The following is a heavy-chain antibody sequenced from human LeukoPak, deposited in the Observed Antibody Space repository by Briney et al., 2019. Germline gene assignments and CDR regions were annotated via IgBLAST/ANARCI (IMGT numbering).Heavy chain of an antibody. V-gene: IGHV4-59*01. D-gene: IGHD1-26*01. CDR1: DGSISGNY. CDR3: ARTRSSGTCDY. J-gene: IGHJ4*02. Sequence: SSETLSLTCTVSDGSISGNYWSWIRQPPGKGLEWIGYIYYSGSTNYSPSLKSRVTISVDVSKDQFSLKLNSVTAADTAVYYCARTRSSGTCDYWGQGTLVTVSS. CDR2: IYYSGST.